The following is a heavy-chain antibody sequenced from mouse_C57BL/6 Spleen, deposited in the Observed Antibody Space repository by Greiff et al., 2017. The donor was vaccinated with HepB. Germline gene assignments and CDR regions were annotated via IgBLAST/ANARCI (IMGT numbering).Heavy chain of an antibody. CDR3: ARYNSHYFDY. CDR1: GFTFTDYY. V-gene: IGHV7-3*01. J-gene: IGHJ2*01. CDR2: IRNKANGYTT. D-gene: IGHD6-1*01. Sequence: EVQLVESGGGLVQPGGSLSLSCAASGFTFTDYYMSWVRQPPGKALEWLGFIRNKANGYTTEYSASVKGRFTISRDNSQSILYLQMNALRAEDSATYYCARYNSHYFDYWGQGTTLTVSS.